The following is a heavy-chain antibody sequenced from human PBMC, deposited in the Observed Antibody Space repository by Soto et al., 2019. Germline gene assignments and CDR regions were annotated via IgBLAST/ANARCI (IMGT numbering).Heavy chain of an antibody. CDR2: ISYDGSNK. Sequence: GGSLRLSCAASGFTFSSYAMHWVRQAPGKGLEWVAVISYDGSNKYYADSVKGRFTISRDNSKNTLYLQMNSLRAEDTAVYYCAGTNGQQLVLGFDYWGQGTLVTVS. D-gene: IGHD6-13*01. CDR1: GFTFSSYA. V-gene: IGHV3-30-3*01. J-gene: IGHJ4*02. CDR3: AGTNGQQLVLGFDY.